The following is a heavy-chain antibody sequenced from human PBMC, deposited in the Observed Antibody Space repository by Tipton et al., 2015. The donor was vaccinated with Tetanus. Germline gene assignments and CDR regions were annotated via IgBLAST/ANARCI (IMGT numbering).Heavy chain of an antibody. Sequence: LRLSCTVSGDSITASHWSWIRQAPGKGLEWIAKIYFREGTDYNPSLQGRVRISLDTSKSQISLILFSVTAADSGFYYCARVANRSRRRGFDVWGQGTMVAVSS. CDR2: IYFREGT. CDR3: ARVANRSRRRGFDV. CDR1: GDSITASH. V-gene: IGHV4-59*01. J-gene: IGHJ3*01. D-gene: IGHD3-10*01.